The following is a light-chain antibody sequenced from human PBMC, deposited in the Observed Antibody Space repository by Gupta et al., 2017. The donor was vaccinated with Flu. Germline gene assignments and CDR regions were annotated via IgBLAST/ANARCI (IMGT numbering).Light chain of an antibody. V-gene: IGLV7-43*01. CDR1: TGAVTSGYY. Sequence: STGAVTSGYYPNWFQQKPGQAPRALIYGTTNKHSWTPARFSGSLLGDKAALTLSGVQPEDEAEYYCLLYYGGTWVFGGGTKLTVL. CDR2: GTT. CDR3: LLYYGGTWV. J-gene: IGLJ3*02.